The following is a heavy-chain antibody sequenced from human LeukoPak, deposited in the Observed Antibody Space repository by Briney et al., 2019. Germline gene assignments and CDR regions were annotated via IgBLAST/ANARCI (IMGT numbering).Heavy chain of an antibody. Sequence: ASVKVSCKASGYTFTSYGISWVRQAPGQGLEWMGWISGYNGNTNNAQKLQGRVTMTTDTSTNTAYMELRSLRSDDTAVYYCATVGNLTVTTVVHWFDPWGQGTLVTVPS. D-gene: IGHD4-17*01. J-gene: IGHJ5*02. CDR2: ISGYNGNT. V-gene: IGHV1-18*01. CDR1: GYTFTSYG. CDR3: ATVGNLTVTTVVHWFDP.